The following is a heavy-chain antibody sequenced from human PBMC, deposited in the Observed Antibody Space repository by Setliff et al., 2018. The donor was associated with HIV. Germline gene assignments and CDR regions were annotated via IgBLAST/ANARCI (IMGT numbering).Heavy chain of an antibody. D-gene: IGHD3-22*01. CDR1: GGSISSYY. Sequence: SETLSLTCTVSGGSISSYYWSWIRQPPGKGLEWIGYIYTSGSTNYNPSLKSRVTISVDTSKNQSSLKLSSVTVADTAVYYCARGLSFYDPGGFDYWGQGTLVTVSS. CDR2: IYTSGST. J-gene: IGHJ4*02. CDR3: ARGLSFYDPGGFDY. V-gene: IGHV4-4*09.